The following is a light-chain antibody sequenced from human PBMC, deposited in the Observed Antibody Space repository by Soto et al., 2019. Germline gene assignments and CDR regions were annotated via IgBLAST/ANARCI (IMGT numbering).Light chain of an antibody. CDR1: SSDVGGYNY. V-gene: IGLV2-11*01. CDR3: CSYAGSSWV. CDR2: DVS. J-gene: IGLJ3*02. Sequence: QSALTQPRSVSGSPXXXVTISCTGTSSDVGGYNYVSWYQQHPGKAPKLMIYDVSKRPSGVPDRFSGSKSGKTASLIISGLQAEDEADYYCCSYAGSSWVFGGGTKLTVL.